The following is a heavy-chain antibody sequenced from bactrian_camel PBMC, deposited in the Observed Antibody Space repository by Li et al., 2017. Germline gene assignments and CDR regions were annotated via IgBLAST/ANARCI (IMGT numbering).Heavy chain of an antibody. CDR3: AAMCSSRCTVADPNIRAN. Sequence: QVQLVESGGGSVQAGGSLRLSCAASRYTDSHYCMGWFRQAPGKAREWVAGIYGDRRHYDDSVKGRFTISRDNAKNTLYLQMNSLKPEDTAMYYCAAMCSSRCTVADPNIRANWGQGTQVTVS. V-gene: IGHV3S6*01. CDR2: IYGDRR. J-gene: IGHJ4*01. D-gene: IGHD6*01. CDR1: RYTDSHYC.